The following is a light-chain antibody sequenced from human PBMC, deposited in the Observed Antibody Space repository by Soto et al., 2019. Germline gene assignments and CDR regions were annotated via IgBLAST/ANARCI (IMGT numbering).Light chain of an antibody. V-gene: IGKV1-13*02. CDR2: DAS. CDR1: QGIRSA. Sequence: AIQVTQSPSSLSASVGDRVTITCRTSQGIRSALGWYQQKPGKVPKLLIYDASSLESGVPSRFSGSGSGTEFTLTISSLQPDDFATYYCQQYNSCTFGQGTKVDIK. J-gene: IGKJ1*01. CDR3: QQYNSCT.